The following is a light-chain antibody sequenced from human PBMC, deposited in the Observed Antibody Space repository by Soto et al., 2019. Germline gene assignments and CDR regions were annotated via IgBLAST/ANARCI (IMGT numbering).Light chain of an antibody. V-gene: IGLV1-44*01. CDR1: SSDIGGNT. CDR2: FNN. Sequence: QSVLTQPPSASGTPGQRVTISCSGSSSDIGGNTVNWYQQLPGSAPKLLIYFNNQRPSGVPDRFSGSKSGTSASLAISGLQSEDEAEYYCAAWDDSLNGPVFGGGTQLTVL. CDR3: AAWDDSLNGPV. J-gene: IGLJ3*02.